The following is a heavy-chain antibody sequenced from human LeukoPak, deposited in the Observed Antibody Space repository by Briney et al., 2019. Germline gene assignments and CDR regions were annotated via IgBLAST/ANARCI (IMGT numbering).Heavy chain of an antibody. CDR2: INPTGGST. J-gene: IGHJ5*02. Sequence: ASVKVSCKASGYTFTSYYMHWVRQAPGQGLEWMGLINPTGGSTGYAQKLQGRVTMTRDMSTSTDYMELSSLRSEDTAIYYCARGIRTRVSGNWFDPWGQGTLVTVSS. D-gene: IGHD6-13*01. V-gene: IGHV1-46*01. CDR1: GYTFTSYY. CDR3: ARGIRTRVSGNWFDP.